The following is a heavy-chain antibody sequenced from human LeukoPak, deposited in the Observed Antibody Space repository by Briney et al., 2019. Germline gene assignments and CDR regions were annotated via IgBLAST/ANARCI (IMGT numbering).Heavy chain of an antibody. CDR3: GRGWSSSVFCYPFDY. CDR1: GFTFSSYG. Sequence: GGSLRLSCAASGFTFSSYGMHWVRQAPGKGLEWVSAIWNDGSNKYYADSVKGRFTISRDNSKNTLYLQMNSLRAEDTAVYYCGRGWSSSVFCYPFDYWGQGTLVTVSS. CDR2: IWNDGSNK. V-gene: IGHV3-33*01. D-gene: IGHD2-2*01. J-gene: IGHJ4*02.